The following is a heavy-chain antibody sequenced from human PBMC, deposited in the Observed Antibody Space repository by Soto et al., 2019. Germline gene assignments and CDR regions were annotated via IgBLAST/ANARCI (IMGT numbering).Heavy chain of an antibody. V-gene: IGHV2-5*02. Sequence: QITLKESGPTLVKPTQTLTLTCTFAGFSLSTSGVGVGWIRQPPGKALEWLALIYWDDDKRYSPSLQSRLTITKDTSKSQVVLTMTNMDPVDTATYYCAHRRAYCSGGSCSSIWFDPWGQATLVPVSS. CDR2: IYWDDDK. CDR1: GFSLSTSGVG. J-gene: IGHJ5*02. CDR3: AHRRAYCSGGSCSSIWFDP. D-gene: IGHD2-15*01.